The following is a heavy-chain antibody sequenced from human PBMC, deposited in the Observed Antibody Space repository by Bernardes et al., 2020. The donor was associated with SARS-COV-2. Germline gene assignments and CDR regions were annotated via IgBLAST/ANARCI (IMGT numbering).Heavy chain of an antibody. CDR3: ARGLRWAFDY. J-gene: IGHJ4*02. D-gene: IGHD4-17*01. CDR2: IQSGGYT. V-gene: IGHV3-53*01. Sequence: GGSLRLSCAVSGFTVSSKYMNWVRQAQGKGLEWVSVIQSGGYTNYADSVKGRFTVSRDTSENTVSLQMNSLRAEDTAVYYCARGLRWAFDYWGQGTLVSVSS. CDR1: GFTVSSKY.